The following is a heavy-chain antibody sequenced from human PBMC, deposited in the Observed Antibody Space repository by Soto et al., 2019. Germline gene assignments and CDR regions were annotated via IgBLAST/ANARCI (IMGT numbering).Heavy chain of an antibody. J-gene: IGHJ4*02. D-gene: IGHD6-19*01. Sequence: SETLSLTCAVYGGSFSGYYWTWIRQPPGTGLEWIGEINHSGSTNYNPSLKSRVTISVDTSKNQFSLKLTSVTAADTAVYYCARVSGWYFLDYWGQGTLVTVS. CDR2: INHSGST. CDR1: GGSFSGYY. V-gene: IGHV4-34*01. CDR3: ARVSGWYFLDY.